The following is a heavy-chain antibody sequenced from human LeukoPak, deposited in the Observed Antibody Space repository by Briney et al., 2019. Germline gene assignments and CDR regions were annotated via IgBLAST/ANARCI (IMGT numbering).Heavy chain of an antibody. CDR1: GFTFSSYS. CDR2: ISSSSSYI. J-gene: IGHJ4*02. D-gene: IGHD6-19*01. Sequence: GGSLRLSCAASGFTFSSYSMNWVRQAPGKGPEWVSSISSSSSYIYYADSVKGRFTISRDNAKNSLYLQMNSLRAEDTAVYYCARMRYSSGWRDFDYWGQGTLVTVSS. CDR3: ARMRYSSGWRDFDY. V-gene: IGHV3-21*01.